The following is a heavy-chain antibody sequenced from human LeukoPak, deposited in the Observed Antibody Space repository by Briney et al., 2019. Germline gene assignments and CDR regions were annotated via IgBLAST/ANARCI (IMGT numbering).Heavy chain of an antibody. V-gene: IGHV7-4-1*02. CDR2: INTNTGNP. CDR1: GYTFTSYA. Sequence: GASVKVSCKASGYTFTSYAMNWVRQAPGQGLEWMGWINTNTGNPTYAQGFTGRFVFSLDTSVSTAYLQISSLKAEDTAVYNCARIGYCSSTSCLRLDYWGQGTLVTVSS. CDR3: ARIGYCSSTSCLRLDY. D-gene: IGHD2-2*01. J-gene: IGHJ4*02.